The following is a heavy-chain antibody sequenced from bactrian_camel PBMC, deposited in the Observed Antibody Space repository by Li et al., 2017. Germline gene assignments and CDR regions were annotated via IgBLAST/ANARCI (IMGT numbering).Heavy chain of an antibody. V-gene: IGHV3S54*01. J-gene: IGHJ4*01. D-gene: IGHD4*01. CDR3: AARANFMGARPPLTFGTYSD. CDR1: GITNNRNL. Sequence: HVQLVESGGGSVQAGGSLRLSCAYSGITNNRNLMGWFRQAPGKEREEVASVYTDTGRTNYADSVMGRFTISQDNAKKTVYLQMTSLKAEDTAMYYCAARANFMGARPPLTFGTYSDWGQGTQVTVS. CDR2: VYTDTGRT.